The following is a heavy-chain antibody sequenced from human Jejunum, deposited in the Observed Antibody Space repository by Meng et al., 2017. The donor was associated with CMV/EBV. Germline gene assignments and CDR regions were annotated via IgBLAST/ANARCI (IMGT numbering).Heavy chain of an antibody. Sequence: KASGYTFTDDYIHGVRQAPGQGLEWMGWLNPNTGGTVYAPNFQGRVTMTRYTSFSTAYLEMNSLTSDETAVYYCARFIPAPQGGDYWGQGTLVTVSS. D-gene: IGHD6-6*01. CDR2: LNPNTGGT. J-gene: IGHJ4*02. CDR1: GYTFTDDY. CDR3: ARFIPAPQGGDY. V-gene: IGHV1-2*02.